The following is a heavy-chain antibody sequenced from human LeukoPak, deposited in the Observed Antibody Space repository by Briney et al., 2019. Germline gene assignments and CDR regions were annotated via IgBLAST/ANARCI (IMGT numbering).Heavy chain of an antibody. CDR3: ARSLQVRVPFDP. J-gene: IGHJ5*02. V-gene: IGHV4-59*01. Sequence: SETLSLTCTVSGGSISSYYWSWIRQPPGKGLEWIGYIYYSGSTNYNPSLKSRVTISVDTSKNQFSLKLSSVTAADTAVYYCARSLQVRVPFDPWGQGTLVTVSS. CDR1: GGSISSYY. CDR2: IYYSGST. D-gene: IGHD1-1*01.